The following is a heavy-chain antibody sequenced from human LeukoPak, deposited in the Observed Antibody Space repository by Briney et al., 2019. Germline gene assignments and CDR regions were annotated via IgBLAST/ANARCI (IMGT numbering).Heavy chain of an antibody. V-gene: IGHV3-30*18. D-gene: IGHD6-13*01. CDR2: MSYDGSKK. CDR3: AKDGSAAEAFDI. CDR1: GFNFSSHG. Sequence: GRSLRLSCAVSGFNFSSHGMYWVRQAPGKGLEWVAAMSYDGSKKYYVDSVKGRFTISRDNSKNTLYLQMNSLRAEDTAVYYCAKDGSAAEAFDIWGQGTMVTVSS. J-gene: IGHJ3*02.